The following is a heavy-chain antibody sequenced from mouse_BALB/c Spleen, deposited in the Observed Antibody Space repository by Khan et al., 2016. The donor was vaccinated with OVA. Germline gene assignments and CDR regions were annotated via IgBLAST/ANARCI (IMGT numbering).Heavy chain of an antibody. CDR1: GYTFTSYT. CDR2: INPSSGYT. CDR3: AREGAYYRSDGWFAY. J-gene: IGHJ3*01. Sequence: VQLVESGAELARPGASVKMSCKASGYTFTSYTMHWVQQRPGQGLEWIGYINPSSGYTNYNQKFKDKATLTADKSSSTAYMQLSSLTSEDSAVYYCAREGAYYRSDGWFAYWGQGTLVTVSA. V-gene: IGHV1-4*01. D-gene: IGHD2-14*01.